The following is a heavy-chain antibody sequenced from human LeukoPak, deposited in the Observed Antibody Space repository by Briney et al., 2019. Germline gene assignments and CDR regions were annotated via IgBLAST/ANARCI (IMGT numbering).Heavy chain of an antibody. D-gene: IGHD1-14*01. J-gene: IGHJ4*02. Sequence: SETLSLTCAVYGGSFSGYYWGWIRQPPGKGLEWIGEINHSGSTNNNPSLKSRVTISVDTSKNQFSLKLSSVTAADTAVYYCARKARIRRFDYWGQGTLVTVSS. CDR1: GGSFSGYY. CDR2: INHSGST. CDR3: ARKARIRRFDY. V-gene: IGHV4-34*01.